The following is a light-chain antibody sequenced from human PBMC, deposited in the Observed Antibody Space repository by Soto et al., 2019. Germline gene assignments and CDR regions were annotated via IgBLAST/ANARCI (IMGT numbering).Light chain of an antibody. CDR1: SGHSSYA. CDR2: LNSDGSH. V-gene: IGLV4-69*01. J-gene: IGLJ2*01. Sequence: QLVLTQSPSASASLGASVKLTCTLSSGHSSYAIAWHQQQPEKGPRYLMKLNSDGSHRKGDGIPDRFAGSSSGAEHYLTISSLQSEDEADYYCQTWGNGIGVFGGGTKLTVL. CDR3: QTWGNGIGV.